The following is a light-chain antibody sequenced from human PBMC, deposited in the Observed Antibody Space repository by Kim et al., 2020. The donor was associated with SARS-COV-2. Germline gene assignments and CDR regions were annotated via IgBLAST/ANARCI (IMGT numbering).Light chain of an antibody. V-gene: IGLV1-40*01. CDR1: SSNIGAGYD. Sequence: GQRVTISCTGSSSNIGAGYDVHWYQQLPGTAPKLLIYDNNNRPSGVPDRFSGSKSGTSASLAITGLQVKDEADYYCQSYDSSLSVVFGGGTKLTVL. J-gene: IGLJ2*01. CDR2: DNN. CDR3: QSYDSSLSVV.